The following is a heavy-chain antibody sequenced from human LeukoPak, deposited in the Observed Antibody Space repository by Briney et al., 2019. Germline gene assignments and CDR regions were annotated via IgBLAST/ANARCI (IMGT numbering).Heavy chain of an antibody. V-gene: IGHV3-20*04. CDR2: VNWNGGST. CDR3: SREGDYSSSWCWGY. CDR1: GFTFDDYG. D-gene: IGHD6-13*01. J-gene: IGHJ4*02. Sequence: PGGSLRLSCAASGFTFDDYGMSWVRQAPGKGLEWISGVNWNGGSTGYADSVKGRFTISRDNSKNTLYLQMNSLRAEDTAVYYCSREGDYSSSWCWGYWGQGTLVTVSS.